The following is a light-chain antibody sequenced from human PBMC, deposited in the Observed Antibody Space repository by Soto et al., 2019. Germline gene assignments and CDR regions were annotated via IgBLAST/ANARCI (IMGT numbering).Light chain of an antibody. CDR1: SSNIGNSY. CDR2: DNN. CDR3: GTWDTSLSAVV. Sequence: QAVVTQPPSVSAAPGQKVTISCSGTSSNIGNSYVSWYQQLPGTAPKLLIYDNNKRPSGIPDRFSGSKSGTSVTLGITGLQTGDEADYYCGTWDTSLSAVVFGGGTQLTVL. V-gene: IGLV1-51*01. J-gene: IGLJ2*01.